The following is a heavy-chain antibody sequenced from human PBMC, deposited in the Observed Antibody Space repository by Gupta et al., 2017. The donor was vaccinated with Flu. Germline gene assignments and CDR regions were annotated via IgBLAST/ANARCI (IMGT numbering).Heavy chain of an antibody. D-gene: IGHD2-15*01. CDR3: ARGVAVAAHQFDY. Sequence: QVELVQSGAEVKRPGSSVKVSCKASAGTFNSYAITWVRQAPGQGLEWMGGIIPMFGTPNYAQKFQGRVTITADESTNTAYLELSSLRSEDTAVYYCARGVAVAAHQFDYWGQGTLVAVSS. J-gene: IGHJ4*02. V-gene: IGHV1-69*01. CDR1: AGTFNSYA. CDR2: IIPMFGTP.